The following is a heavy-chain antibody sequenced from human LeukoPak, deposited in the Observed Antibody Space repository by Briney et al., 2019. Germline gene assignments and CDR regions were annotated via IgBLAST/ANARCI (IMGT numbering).Heavy chain of an antibody. J-gene: IGHJ4*02. V-gene: IGHV4-59*01. D-gene: IGHD3-22*01. CDR1: GGSISSYY. Sequence: SETLSLTCTVSGGSISSYYWSWIRQPPGKGLEWSGYIYYSGSTNYNPSLKSRVTISVDTSKNQFSLKLSSVTAADTAVYYCARVYYYDSSGYLFDYWGQGTLVTVSS. CDR3: ARVYYYDSSGYLFDY. CDR2: IYYSGST.